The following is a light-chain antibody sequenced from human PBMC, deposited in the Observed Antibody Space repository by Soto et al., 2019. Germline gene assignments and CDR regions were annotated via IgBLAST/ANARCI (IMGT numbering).Light chain of an antibody. V-gene: IGKV1-5*03. CDR1: QSISNS. Sequence: DIQMTQSPSTLSASVGDRVTITCRATQSISNSLAWYQQKPGKAPKLLFYEAPSLESGVPSRFSGSGSGTEFTLTITSPQPDDFATYYCQQYNRLWTFGQGTKVEIK. CDR3: QQYNRLWT. CDR2: EAP. J-gene: IGKJ1*01.